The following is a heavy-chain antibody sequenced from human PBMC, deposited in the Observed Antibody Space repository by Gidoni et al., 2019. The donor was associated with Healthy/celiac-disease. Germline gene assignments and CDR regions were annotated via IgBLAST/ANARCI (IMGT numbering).Heavy chain of an antibody. D-gene: IGHD4-17*01. CDR3: ARAGDGDYDGIGY. Sequence: GMHWVRQAPGKGLEWVAVIWYDGSNKYYADSVKGRFTISRDNSKNTLYLQMNSLRAEDTAVYYCARAGDGDYDGIGYWGQGTLVTVSS. CDR2: IWYDGSNK. CDR1: G. J-gene: IGHJ4*02. V-gene: IGHV3-33*01.